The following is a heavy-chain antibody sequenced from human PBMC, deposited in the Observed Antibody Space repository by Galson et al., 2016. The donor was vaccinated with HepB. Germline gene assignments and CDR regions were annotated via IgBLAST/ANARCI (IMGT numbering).Heavy chain of an antibody. J-gene: IGHJ3*01. CDR3: ARLTSTGTFDAFDV. CDR2: IYYSRTT. V-gene: IGHV4-31*11. D-gene: IGHD1-1*01. Sequence: TLSLTCDVSGGSISSGGYYWSWIRQLPGNGLEWIGYIYYSRTTYYNPSLRGRLSISADTSKNQFSLELSSVTAADTAVYFCARLTSTGTFDAFDVWGQGTMVTVSS. CDR1: GGSISSGGYY.